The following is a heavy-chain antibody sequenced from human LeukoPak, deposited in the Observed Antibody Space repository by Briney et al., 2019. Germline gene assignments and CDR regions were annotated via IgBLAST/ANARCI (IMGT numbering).Heavy chain of an antibody. CDR1: EINFNNYW. Sequence: GGSLRLSCAASEINFNNYWMSWVRQAPGKGLEWVANIKKDGSERYYVDFVKGRFTISRDNAQNSVYLQMNSLRAEDTAKYYCASGWAFQDHWGLGTLVTVSS. V-gene: IGHV3-7*01. J-gene: IGHJ4*02. CDR3: ASGWAFQDH. D-gene: IGHD6-19*01. CDR2: IKKDGSER.